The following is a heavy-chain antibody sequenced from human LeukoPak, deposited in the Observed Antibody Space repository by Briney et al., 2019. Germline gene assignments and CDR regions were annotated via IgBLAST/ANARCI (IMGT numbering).Heavy chain of an antibody. CDR3: ARGVYCSGGNCYFPFDY. V-gene: IGHV4-38-2*02. D-gene: IGHD2-15*01. CDR2: INHIGST. J-gene: IGHJ4*02. CDR1: GYSISSGYY. Sequence: PSETLSLTCTVSGYSISSGYYWSWIRQPPGKGREWIGEINHIGSTNYNPSLKSRVTISVDTSKNQFSLNLSSVTAADTAVYYCARGVYCSGGNCYFPFDYRGQGTLVTVSS.